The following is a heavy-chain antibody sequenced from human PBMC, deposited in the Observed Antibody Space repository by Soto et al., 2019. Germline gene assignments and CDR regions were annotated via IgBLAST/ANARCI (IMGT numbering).Heavy chain of an antibody. D-gene: IGHD3-10*01. CDR1: GDSISSGGYY. V-gene: IGHV4-31*03. CDR2: IYYSGST. J-gene: IGHJ4*02. CDR3: ARSITMVRGAIEYYFDY. Sequence: PSETLSLTCTVSGDSISSGGYYWSWIRQHPGKGLEWIGHIYYSGSTYYNPSLKSRVTISVDTSKNQFSLKLSSVTAADTAVYYCARSITMVRGAIEYYFDYWGQGTLVTVSS.